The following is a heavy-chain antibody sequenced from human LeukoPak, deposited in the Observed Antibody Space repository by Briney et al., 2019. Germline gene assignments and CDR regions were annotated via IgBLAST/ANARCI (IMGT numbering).Heavy chain of an antibody. CDR1: GFTFTNYG. J-gene: IGHJ4*02. CDR2: IWYDGSEK. D-gene: IGHD6-19*01. V-gene: IGHV3-33*01. CDR3: ARLGLGWSLDY. Sequence: GGSLRLSCAASGFTFTNYGIDWVRQAPGKGLEWVAVIWYDGSEKYYADFVKGRFTISRDQSKNTVYLQMNSLRVEDTAVYYCARLGLGWSLDYWGQGILVTVS.